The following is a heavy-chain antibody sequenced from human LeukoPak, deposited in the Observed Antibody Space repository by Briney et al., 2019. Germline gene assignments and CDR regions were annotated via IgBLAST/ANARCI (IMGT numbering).Heavy chain of an antibody. CDR1: GYTFTNYG. J-gene: IGHJ4*02. V-gene: IGHV7-4-1*02. CDR3: AREPLALDY. Sequence: ASVKVSCKASGYTFTNYGINWVRQAPGQGLEWMGWISTNTGNPTYAQGFTGRFVFSLDTSVSTAYLQISSLKAEDTAVYYCAREPLALDYWGQGTLVTVSS. CDR2: ISTNTGNP.